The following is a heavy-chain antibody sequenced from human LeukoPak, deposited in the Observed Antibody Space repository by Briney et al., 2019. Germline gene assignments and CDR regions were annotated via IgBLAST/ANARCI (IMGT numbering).Heavy chain of an antibody. CDR2: IYTSGTT. V-gene: IGHV4-4*08. Sequence: SETLSLTCTGSGGSISSYYWSWIRQPPGKGLEWIGRIYTSGTTNYNPSLKSRVTISVDTSKNKFSLKLTSVTAAATAVYCCARGGYCGSDCFFYYWGQGTLVTVSS. CDR1: GGSISSYY. J-gene: IGHJ4*02. CDR3: ARGGYCGSDCFFYY. D-gene: IGHD2-21*02.